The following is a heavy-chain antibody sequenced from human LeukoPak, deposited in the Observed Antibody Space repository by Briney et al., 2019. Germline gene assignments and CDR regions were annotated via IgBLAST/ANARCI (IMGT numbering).Heavy chain of an antibody. Sequence: GGSLRLSCAASGFTFSSYSMNWVRQAPGKGLEWVSSISSSSSYIYYADSVKGRFTISRDNAKNSLYLQMNSLRAEDTAVYYCARAWYYYEGAFDIWGQGTMVTVSS. CDR3: ARAWYYYEGAFDI. CDR2: ISSSSSYI. D-gene: IGHD3-22*01. CDR1: GFTFSSYS. J-gene: IGHJ3*02. V-gene: IGHV3-21*01.